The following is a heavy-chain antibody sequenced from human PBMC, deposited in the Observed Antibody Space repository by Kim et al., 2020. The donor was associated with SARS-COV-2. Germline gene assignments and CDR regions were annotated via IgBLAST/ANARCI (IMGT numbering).Heavy chain of an antibody. Sequence: RYYADSVRGRFTISRDNDKNSLYLQMNSLRAEDTAVYYCARGPNYSPFDYWGQGTLVTVSS. J-gene: IGHJ4*02. CDR2: R. D-gene: IGHD4-4*01. CDR3: ARGPNYSPFDY. V-gene: IGHV3-48*03.